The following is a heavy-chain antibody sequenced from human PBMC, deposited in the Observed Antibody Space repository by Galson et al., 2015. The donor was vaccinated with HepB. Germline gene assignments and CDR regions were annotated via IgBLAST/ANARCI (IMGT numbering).Heavy chain of an antibody. CDR3: ARPTYYYDSSGYPDAVDI. Sequence: QSGAEVKKPGESLKISCKGSGYSFTSYWIGWVRQMPGKGLEWMGIIYPGDSDTRYSPSFQGQVTISADKSISTAYLQWGSLKASDTATYYCARPTYYYDSSGYPDAVDIWGQGTMVTVSS. CDR1: GYSFTSYW. J-gene: IGHJ3*02. CDR2: IYPGDSDT. D-gene: IGHD3-22*01. V-gene: IGHV5-51*01.